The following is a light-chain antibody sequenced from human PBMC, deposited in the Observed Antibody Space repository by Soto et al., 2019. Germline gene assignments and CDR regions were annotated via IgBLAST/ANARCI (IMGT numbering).Light chain of an antibody. CDR2: EAS. CDR1: RSVSHF. CDR3: QQRSNWPT. V-gene: IGKV3-11*01. Sequence: IVLTQSPATLSLSPGERATLSCRASRSVSHFLAWYQQKPGQAPRLLIYEASNRATGIPARFSGSGSGTYFTLTISSLEPEDFAVYYCQQRSNWPTFGQGTKVEIK. J-gene: IGKJ1*01.